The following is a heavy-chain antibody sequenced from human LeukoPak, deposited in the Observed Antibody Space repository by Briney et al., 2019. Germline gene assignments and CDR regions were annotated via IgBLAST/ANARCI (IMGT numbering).Heavy chain of an antibody. CDR3: AKDIRRGYNYGYDQFAY. CDR1: GFIFSNYG. Sequence: TGGSLRLSCAAPGFIFSNYGMHWVRQAPGKGLEWVELIRCDGSNDYYAGSVKGRFAISRDNSKNIVYLQMSSLKAEDTAIYYCAKDIRRGYNYGYDQFAYWGQGILVTVSS. J-gene: IGHJ4*02. CDR2: IRCDGSND. D-gene: IGHD5-18*01. V-gene: IGHV3-30*02.